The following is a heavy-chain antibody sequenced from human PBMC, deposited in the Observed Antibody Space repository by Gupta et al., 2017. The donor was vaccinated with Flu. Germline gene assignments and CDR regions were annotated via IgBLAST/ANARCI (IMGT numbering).Heavy chain of an antibody. CDR1: GGSTSSGTYY. V-gene: IGHV4-39*01. CDR3: GRAPHS. Sequence: QLQLQESGPGLLKPSETLSLTCTFSGGSTSSGTYYWGWIRQPPGKGLEWIGSFYHTGRTFYNPSLKSRVTISVDTSRNQFYLKLTSVTAADTAEYYCGRAPHSWGQGTLVTVSS. J-gene: IGHJ4*02. CDR2: FYHTGRT.